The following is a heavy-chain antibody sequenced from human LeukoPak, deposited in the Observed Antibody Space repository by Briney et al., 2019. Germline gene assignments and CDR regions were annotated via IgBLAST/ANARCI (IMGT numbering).Heavy chain of an antibody. Sequence: GGSLRLSCRASALTFSRYAMPRVRQARGKGVEWVAVISYNGSNKYYADSRKGRFTISRDNTKNALYLQKNSLRAEDTAVYYCARQVAVAGDWGQGTLVTVSS. CDR3: ARQVAVAGD. J-gene: IGHJ4*02. CDR2: ISYNGSNK. CDR1: ALTFSRYA. D-gene: IGHD6-19*01. V-gene: IGHV3-30-3*01.